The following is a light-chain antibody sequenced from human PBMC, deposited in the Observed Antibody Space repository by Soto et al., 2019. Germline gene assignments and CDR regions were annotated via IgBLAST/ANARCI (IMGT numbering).Light chain of an antibody. CDR3: SSYTSSSTVV. CDR1: SSDVGGYNY. CDR2: DVS. Sequence: QSVLTQRACVSGSPGQSVTISCTGTSSDVGGYNYVSWYQQHPGKAPKLMIYDVSNRPSGVSNRFSGSKSGNTASLTISGLQAEDEADYYCSSYTSSSTVVFGGGTKLTVL. J-gene: IGLJ2*01. V-gene: IGLV2-14*01.